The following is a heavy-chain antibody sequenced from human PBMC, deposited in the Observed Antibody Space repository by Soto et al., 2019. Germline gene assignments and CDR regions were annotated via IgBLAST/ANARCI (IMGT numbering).Heavy chain of an antibody. D-gene: IGHD4-17*01. CDR1: GYTFTSYD. V-gene: IGHV1-8*01. CDR2: MNPNSGNT. CDR3: ARSTNDYGDRN. J-gene: IGHJ4*02. Sequence: QVQLVQSGAEVKKPGASVKVSCKASGYTFTSYDINWVRQATGQGLEWMGWMNPNSGNTGYAQKFQGRVSMTGNTSISTSYRELSRGTSEDTAVYYCARSTNDYGDRNWAQGNRVPGAS.